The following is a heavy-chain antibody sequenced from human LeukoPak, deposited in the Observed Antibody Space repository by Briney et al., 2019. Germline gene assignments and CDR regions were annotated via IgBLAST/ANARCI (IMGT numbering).Heavy chain of an antibody. V-gene: IGHV3-23*01. CDR1: GFTFSGHG. J-gene: IGHJ4*02. D-gene: IGHD3-22*01. Sequence: GGSLRLSCAASGFTFSGHGMNWVRQAPGKGLEWVSGITGSGATTYYADSVKGRFTISRDNSKNTLYLQMNSLRAEDTAVYYCAKWDTYYDSSGYYFYWGQGTLVTVSS. CDR2: ITGSGATT. CDR3: AKWDTYYDSSGYYFY.